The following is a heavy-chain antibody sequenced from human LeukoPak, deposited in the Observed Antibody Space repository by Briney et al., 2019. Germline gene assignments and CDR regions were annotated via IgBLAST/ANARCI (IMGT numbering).Heavy chain of an antibody. D-gene: IGHD3-22*01. CDR2: IYTSGST. CDR3: ARDRLYYYDSSGYYDY. V-gene: IGHV4-4*07. Sequence: SETLSLTCTVSGGSISSYYWSWIRQPAGKGLEWIGRIYTSGSTNYNPSLKSRVTMSVDTSKNQFSLKLSSVTAADTAVYYCARDRLYYYDSSGYYDYWGQGTLVTVSS. CDR1: GGSISSYY. J-gene: IGHJ4*02.